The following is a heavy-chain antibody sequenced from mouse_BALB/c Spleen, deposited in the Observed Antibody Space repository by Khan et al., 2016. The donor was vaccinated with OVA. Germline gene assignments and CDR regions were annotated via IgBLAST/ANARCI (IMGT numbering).Heavy chain of an antibody. CDR1: GYSITSGYA. V-gene: IGHV3-2*02. Sequence: EVQLQESGPGLVKPSQSLSLTCTVTGYSITSGYAWNWIRQFPGNKLEWMGYISYSGVTSNTPSLKSRISITRDTSKNQFFLQLTSVTTEDTATYYCARGNYYGYYVDYWGQGTTLTVSS. CDR3: ARGNYYGYYVDY. D-gene: IGHD1-2*01. CDR2: ISYSGVT. J-gene: IGHJ2*01.